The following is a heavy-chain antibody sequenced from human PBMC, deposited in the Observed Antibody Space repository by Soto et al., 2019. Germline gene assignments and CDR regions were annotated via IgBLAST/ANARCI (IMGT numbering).Heavy chain of an antibody. V-gene: IGHV3-15*01. Sequence: GGSLRLSCAASGFIFSNAWMSWVRQAPGEGLEWVGRVKSKSDGGTVDYAAPVKGRFTISRDDSRNTLHLQMNSLKTEDTAMYYCAAGTYGSDLAYYYVDVWGKGTTVTVSS. D-gene: IGHD6-19*01. CDR2: VKSKSDGGTV. J-gene: IGHJ6*03. CDR1: GFIFSNAW. CDR3: AAGTYGSDLAYYYVDV.